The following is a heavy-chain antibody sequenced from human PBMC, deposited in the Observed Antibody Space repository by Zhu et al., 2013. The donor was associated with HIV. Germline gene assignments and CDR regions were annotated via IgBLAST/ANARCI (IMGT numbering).Heavy chain of an antibody. D-gene: IGHD6-6*01. CDR1: GYIFTSNY. CDR2: ISVYNGNT. V-gene: IGHV1-18*01. J-gene: IGHJ5*02. Sequence: VELVQSGAAVLRPGASVKISCQAYGYIFTSNYIHWVRQAPGQGLQWMGWISVYNGNTKYAQNIQDRITMTRDTSTSTAYMELRNLRFDDTAVYYCARDRIAVRPGWFDPWGQGTLVTVSS. CDR3: ARDRIAVRPGWFDP.